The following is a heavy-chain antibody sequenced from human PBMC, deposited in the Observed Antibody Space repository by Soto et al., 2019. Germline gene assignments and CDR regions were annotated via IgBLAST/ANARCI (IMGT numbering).Heavy chain of an antibody. Sequence: QVPVVQSRAEVKRPGASVRVSCKASGYTFTDYDINWVRQATGQGLEWMGWMSPDSGNTGYAQQFQGRVTMTRITSITTPYMERSSLRSEDTDVYYCEVTTGYWGQGSMVSVSS. J-gene: IGHJ4*02. CDR3: EVTTGY. CDR2: MSPDSGNT. CDR1: GYTFTDYD. D-gene: IGHD2-21*02. V-gene: IGHV1-8*01.